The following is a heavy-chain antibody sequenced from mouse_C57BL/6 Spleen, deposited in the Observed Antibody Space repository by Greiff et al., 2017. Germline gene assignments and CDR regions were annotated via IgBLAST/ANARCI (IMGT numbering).Heavy chain of an antibody. J-gene: IGHJ1*03. CDR1: GYTFTSYW. CDR2: IDPSDSET. Sequence: QVQLQQPGAELVRPGSSVKLSCKASGYTFTSYWMHWVKQRPIQGLEWIGNIDPSDSETHYNQQFKDKATLTVDKSSSTAYMQLSSLTSEDSAVYYCARSRIYDGYHGGYFDVWGTGTTVTVSS. V-gene: IGHV1-52*01. D-gene: IGHD2-3*01. CDR3: ARSRIYDGYHGGYFDV.